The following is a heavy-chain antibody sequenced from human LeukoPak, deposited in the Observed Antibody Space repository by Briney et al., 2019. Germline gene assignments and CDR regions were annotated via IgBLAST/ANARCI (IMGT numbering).Heavy chain of an antibody. D-gene: IGHD3-22*01. V-gene: IGHV4-39*02. CDR2: IYYSGST. Sequence: SETLSLTCTVSGGSISSSSYYWRWIRQPPGKGLEWIGSIYYSGSTYYNPSLKSRVTISVDTSKNQFSLKLSSVTAADTAVYYCAKDLAYYYDSSGNSGLDGFDPWGQGTLVTVSS. CDR1: GGSISSSSYY. CDR3: AKDLAYYYDSSGNSGLDGFDP. J-gene: IGHJ5*02.